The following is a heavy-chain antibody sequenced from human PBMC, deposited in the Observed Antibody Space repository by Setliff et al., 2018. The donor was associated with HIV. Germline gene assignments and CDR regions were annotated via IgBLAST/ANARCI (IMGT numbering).Heavy chain of an antibody. V-gene: IGHV1-46*01. CDR3: ARVWGGQDSYYYGMDV. CDR1: GYTFTSYY. CDR2: INPGGGST. Sequence: ASVKVSCKASGYTFTSYYMHWVRQAPGQGLEWMGVINPGGGSTTYAQKFQGRVTMTRDTSTSTVYMELSSLRSQDTAMYYCARVWGGQDSYYYGMDVWGQGTTVTVSS. D-gene: IGHD3-16*01. J-gene: IGHJ6*02.